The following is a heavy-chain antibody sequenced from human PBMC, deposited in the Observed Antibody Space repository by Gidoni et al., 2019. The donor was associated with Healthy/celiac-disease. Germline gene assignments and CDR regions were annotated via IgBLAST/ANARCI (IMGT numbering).Heavy chain of an antibody. D-gene: IGHD6-13*01. J-gene: IGHJ6*02. CDR3: ASSVVAGIAAAGSYYYYYGMDV. CDR1: GYTFTSYG. V-gene: IGHV1-18*01. CDR2: ISAYNGNT. Sequence: QVQLVQSGAEVKKPGASVKVSCKASGYTFTSYGISWVRQAPGQGLEWMGWISAYNGNTNYAQKLQGRVTMTTDTSTSTAYMELRSLRSDDTAVYYCASSVVAGIAAAGSYYYYYGMDVWGQGTTVTVSS.